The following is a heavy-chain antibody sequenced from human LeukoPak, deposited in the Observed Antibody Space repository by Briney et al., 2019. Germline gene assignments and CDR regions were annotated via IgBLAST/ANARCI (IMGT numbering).Heavy chain of an antibody. V-gene: IGHV3-72*01. Sequence: PGGSLRLSCAVSGFTCSDHHMDWVRQAAGKRLEWVGRIRNKGNSVSTEYAASVKGRFSISRDDSKNSVYLQMNSLKTEDTAVYYCTRYRVGATTGFDYWGQGTLVTVSS. CDR3: TRYRVGATTGFDY. D-gene: IGHD1-26*01. CDR1: GFTCSDHH. CDR2: IRNKGNSVST. J-gene: IGHJ4*02.